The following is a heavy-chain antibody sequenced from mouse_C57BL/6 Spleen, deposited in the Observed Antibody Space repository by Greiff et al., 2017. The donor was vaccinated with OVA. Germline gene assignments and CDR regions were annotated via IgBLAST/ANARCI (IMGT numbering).Heavy chain of an antibody. CDR1: GYSITSGYY. J-gene: IGHJ2*01. V-gene: IGHV3-6*01. Sequence: DVQLVESGPGLVKPSQSLSLTCSVTGYSITSGYYWNWIRQFPGNKLEWMGYISYDGSNNYNPSLKNRISITRDTSKNQFFLKLNSVTTEDTATYYCARRMVYFDYWGQGTTLTVSS. CDR2: ISYDGSN. CDR3: ARRMVYFDY. D-gene: IGHD2-3*01.